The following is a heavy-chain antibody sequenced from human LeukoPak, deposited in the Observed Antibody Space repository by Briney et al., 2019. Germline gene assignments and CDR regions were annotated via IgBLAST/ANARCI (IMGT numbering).Heavy chain of an antibody. CDR2: INSDGTTT. J-gene: IGHJ5*02. Sequence: GGSLRLSCAASGFAFSSYWMHWVRQAPGKGLVWVSRINSDGTTTTYADSVKGRFTISRDNAKNTLYLRMNSLRAEDTAVYCCARGSSGYYYHWFDPWGQGTLVTVSS. CDR3: ARGSSGYYYHWFDP. CDR1: GFAFSSYW. V-gene: IGHV3-74*01. D-gene: IGHD3-22*01.